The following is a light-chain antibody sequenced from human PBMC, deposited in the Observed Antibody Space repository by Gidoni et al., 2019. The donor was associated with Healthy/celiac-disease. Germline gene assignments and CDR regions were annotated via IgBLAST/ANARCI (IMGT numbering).Light chain of an antibody. Sequence: EIVMTKSPATLSVSPGERATLSCRASQSVSSNLAWYQQKPGQSPRLLIYGASTRATGIPARFSGSGSGTEFTLTISILQSEDFAVYSFQQYNNWPLTFGGGTKVEIK. V-gene: IGKV3-15*01. J-gene: IGKJ4*01. CDR2: GAS. CDR3: QQYNNWPLT. CDR1: QSVSSN.